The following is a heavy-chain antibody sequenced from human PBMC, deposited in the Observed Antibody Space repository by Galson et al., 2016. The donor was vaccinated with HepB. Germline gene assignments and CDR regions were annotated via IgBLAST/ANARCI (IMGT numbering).Heavy chain of an antibody. CDR3: IGIPGGYYDSAMDV. V-gene: IGHV4-39*01. CDR1: GGSISSRGYL. D-gene: IGHD2-2*01. J-gene: IGHJ6*02. CDR2: FYYSGGT. Sequence: ETLSLTCTVSGGSISSRGYLWGWIRQPPGKGLEWIGSFYYSGGTLYNPSLRSRVTISVDMSKTQFSLRLSTVTAADIAVYYGIGIPGGYYDSAMDVWGQGTTVTVSS.